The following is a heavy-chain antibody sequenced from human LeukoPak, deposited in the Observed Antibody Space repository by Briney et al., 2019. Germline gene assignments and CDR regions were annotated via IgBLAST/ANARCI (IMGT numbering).Heavy chain of an antibody. CDR1: GYTFTSYY. D-gene: IGHD5-18*01. V-gene: IGHV1-46*01. Sequence: ASVKVSCKATGYTFTSYYMHWVRQAPGQGLEWMGIINPSGGSTSYAQKFQGRVTMTRDMSTSTVYMKLSSLRSEDTAVYYCARDGGYSYRWFDPWGQGTLVTVSS. CDR2: INPSGGST. CDR3: ARDGGYSYRWFDP. J-gene: IGHJ5*02.